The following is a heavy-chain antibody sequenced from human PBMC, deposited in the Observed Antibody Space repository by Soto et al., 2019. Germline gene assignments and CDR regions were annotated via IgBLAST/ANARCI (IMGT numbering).Heavy chain of an antibody. CDR3: ARHLRYCSGGSCRYDAFDI. CDR2: FYYSGST. Sequence: QLQLQESGPGLVKPSETLSLTCTVSGGSISSSSHYWGWIRQPPGKGPGWIGSFYYSGSTYYNPSLKSRVTISVDTSKNQFSLELSSVTAAETAVYYCARHLRYCSGGSCRYDAFDIWGQGTMVTVSS. V-gene: IGHV4-39*01. J-gene: IGHJ3*02. D-gene: IGHD2-15*01. CDR1: GGSISSSSHY.